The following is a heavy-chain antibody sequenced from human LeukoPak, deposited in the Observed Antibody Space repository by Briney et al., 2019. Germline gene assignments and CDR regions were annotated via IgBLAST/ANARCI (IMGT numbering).Heavy chain of an antibody. Sequence: SETQSLTCTVSGGSISSSSYYWGWIRQPPGKGLEWIGEIYHSGNINYNPSLKSRVTMSVDKSKNQFSLKLSSVTAADTAVYYCVRQLGYYFDYWGQGTLVTVSS. CDR3: VRQLGYYFDY. J-gene: IGHJ4*02. CDR1: GGSISSSSYY. D-gene: IGHD1-1*01. CDR2: IYHSGNI. V-gene: IGHV4-39*07.